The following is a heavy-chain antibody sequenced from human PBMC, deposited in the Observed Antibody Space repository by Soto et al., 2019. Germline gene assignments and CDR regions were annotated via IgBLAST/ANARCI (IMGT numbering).Heavy chain of an antibody. CDR3: ARDGIAARPTPDY. D-gene: IGHD6-6*01. CDR2: ISGYNGNT. V-gene: IGHV1-18*01. Sequence: WASVKVSCKASGYTFTSYGINWVRQAPGQGLEWMGWISGYNGNTMYAQKFQGRVTMTTDTSTSTVYMELRSLRSDDTAFYYCARDGIAARPTPDYWGQGTLVTVSS. J-gene: IGHJ4*02. CDR1: GYTFTSYG.